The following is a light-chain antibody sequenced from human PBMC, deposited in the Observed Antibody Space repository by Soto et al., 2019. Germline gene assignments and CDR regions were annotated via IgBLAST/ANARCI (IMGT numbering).Light chain of an antibody. J-gene: IGLJ1*01. Sequence: QSVLTPPPSASGPPGQSVTISCTGTSSDVGGYNYVSWYQQHPGKAPKLMIYEVSKRPSGVPDRFSGSKSGNTASLTVSGLQAEDEADYYCSSYAGSSNYVFGTGTKVTVL. CDR2: EVS. CDR1: SSDVGGYNY. V-gene: IGLV2-8*01. CDR3: SSYAGSSNYV.